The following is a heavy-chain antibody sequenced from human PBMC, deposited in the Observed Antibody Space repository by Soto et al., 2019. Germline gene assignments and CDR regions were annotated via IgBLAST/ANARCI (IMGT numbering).Heavy chain of an antibody. CDR1: GYSFTSYL. V-gene: IGHV5-51*01. Sequence: EVQLVQSGAEVKKPGESLKISCKGSGYSFTSYLIGLVRQMPGKGLEWMGIIYPGDSDTRYSPSFQGQVTISADKSISTAYLQWSSLKASDTDMYYCARHGVGDILTGQPDYWGQGTLVTVSS. CDR3: ARHGVGDILTGQPDY. D-gene: IGHD3-9*01. J-gene: IGHJ4*02. CDR2: IYPGDSDT.